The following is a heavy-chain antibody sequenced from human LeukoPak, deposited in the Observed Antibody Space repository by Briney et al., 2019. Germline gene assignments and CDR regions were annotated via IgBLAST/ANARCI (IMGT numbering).Heavy chain of an antibody. CDR3: ARVNSGYDWGYYYYMDV. J-gene: IGHJ6*03. CDR2: IIPIFGTA. D-gene: IGHD5-12*01. CDR1: GGTFSSYA. Sequence: GASVKVSCKASGGTFSSYAISWVRQAPGQGLEWMGGIIPIFGTANYAQKFQGRVTITADKSTSTAYMELSSLRSEDTAVYYCARVNSGYDWGYYYYMDVWGKGTTVTVSS. V-gene: IGHV1-69*06.